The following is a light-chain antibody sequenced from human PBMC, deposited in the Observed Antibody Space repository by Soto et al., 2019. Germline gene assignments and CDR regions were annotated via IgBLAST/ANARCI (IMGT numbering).Light chain of an antibody. CDR1: QSVSSTL. Sequence: ELVLTQSPVALSLSSGERANLSCRASQSVSSTLLTWYQQKPGQAPRLLIYGVSSRATGIPDRFSGSGSGTDFTLTISRVAPEDFAVYFCQHYGDSSWTFGQGSRVEIK. J-gene: IGKJ1*01. V-gene: IGKV3-20*01. CDR2: GVS. CDR3: QHYGDSSWT.